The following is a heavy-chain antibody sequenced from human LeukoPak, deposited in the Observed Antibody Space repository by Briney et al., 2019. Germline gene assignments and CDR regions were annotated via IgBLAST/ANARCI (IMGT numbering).Heavy chain of an antibody. V-gene: IGHV4-4*07. CDR3: ARVYNPDFYYHMDV. Sequence: PSETLSLTCTVSGGSISSYYWSWIRQPAGKGLEWIGRIYTSGSTNYNPSLKSRVTMSVDTSKNQFSLKLSSVTAADTAVYYCARVYNPDFYYHMDVWGKGTTVTVSS. CDR1: GGSISSYY. D-gene: IGHD1-14*01. CDR2: IYTSGST. J-gene: IGHJ6*03.